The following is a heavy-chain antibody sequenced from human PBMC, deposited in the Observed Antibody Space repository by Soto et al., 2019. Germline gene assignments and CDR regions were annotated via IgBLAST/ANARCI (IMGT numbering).Heavy chain of an antibody. CDR2: ISSNGGST. Sequence: VQLVESGGGLVQPGGSLRLSCAASGFTFSSYAMHWVRQAPGKGLEYVSAISSNGGSTYYANSVKGRFTISRDNSKNTLYLQMGSLRAEDMAVYYCARNDYGDHGVCRYWGQGTLVTVSS. CDR3: ARNDYGDHGVCRY. D-gene: IGHD4-17*01. V-gene: IGHV3-64*01. CDR1: GFTFSSYA. J-gene: IGHJ4*02.